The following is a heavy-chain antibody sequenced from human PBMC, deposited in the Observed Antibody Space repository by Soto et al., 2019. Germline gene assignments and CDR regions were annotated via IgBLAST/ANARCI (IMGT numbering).Heavy chain of an antibody. D-gene: IGHD3-3*01. V-gene: IGHV1-69*13. Sequence: SVKVSCKASGGTFSSYAISWVRQAPGQGLEWMGGIIPIFGTANYAQKFQGRVTITADESTSTAYMELSSLRSEDTAVYYCARQREEWTHYYYGMDVWGQGTTVTVSS. CDR3: ARQREEWTHYYYGMDV. CDR1: GGTFSSYA. J-gene: IGHJ6*02. CDR2: IIPIFGTA.